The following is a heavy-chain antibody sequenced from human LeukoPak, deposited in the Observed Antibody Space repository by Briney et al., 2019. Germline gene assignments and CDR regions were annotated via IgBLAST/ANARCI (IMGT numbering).Heavy chain of an antibody. V-gene: IGHV3-30*04. J-gene: IGHJ3*02. CDR3: ARVEYQLLQYDILTGFGFDI. CDR1: GFTFSSYA. D-gene: IGHD3-9*01. Sequence: GGSLRLSCAASGFTFSSYAMHWVRQAPGKGLEWVAVISYDGSNKYYADSVKGRFTISRDNSKNTLYLQMNSLRAEDTAVYYCARVEYQLLQYDILTGFGFDIWGQGTMVTVSS. CDR2: ISYDGSNK.